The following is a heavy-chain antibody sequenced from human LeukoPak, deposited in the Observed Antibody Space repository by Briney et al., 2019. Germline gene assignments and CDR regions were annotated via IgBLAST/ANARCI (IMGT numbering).Heavy chain of an antibody. V-gene: IGHV3-72*01. D-gene: IGHD1-26*01. CDR1: GFTFSDHY. J-gene: IGHJ4*02. CDR2: TKNKANSYTT. Sequence: GGSLRLSCAASGFTFSDHYMDWVRQAPGKGLEWVGRTKNKANSYTTEYAASVKGRFTISRDDSKNPLYLQMNSLKTEDTAVYYCASFPSGSYSAYWGQGTLVTVSS. CDR3: ASFPSGSYSAY.